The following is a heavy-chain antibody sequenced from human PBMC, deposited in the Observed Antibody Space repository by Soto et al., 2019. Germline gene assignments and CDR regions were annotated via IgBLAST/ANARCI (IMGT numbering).Heavy chain of an antibody. CDR2: INHSRST. CDR1: GGSLSDYY. Sequence: QVQLQQWGAGLLKSSETLSLTCAVYGGSLSDYYWSWIRQPPGKGLEWIGEINHSRSTNYNPSLKSRVTISVDTSKNQFSLKVSSVTAADTAVYYCARTPRAVAGTAGMDVRGQGTTVTVSS. V-gene: IGHV4-34*01. J-gene: IGHJ6*02. D-gene: IGHD6-19*01. CDR3: ARTPRAVAGTAGMDV.